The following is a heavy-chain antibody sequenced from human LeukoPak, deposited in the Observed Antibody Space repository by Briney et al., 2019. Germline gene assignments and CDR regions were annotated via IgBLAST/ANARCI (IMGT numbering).Heavy chain of an antibody. Sequence: GGSLRLSCAASGFTFSSYWMSWVRQAPGKGLEWVANIKQDGSEKYYVDSVKGRFTISRDSAKNSLYLQMNSLRAEDTAVYYCARAAVAGYFYYYYYMDVWGKGTTVTISS. J-gene: IGHJ6*03. D-gene: IGHD6-19*01. CDR3: ARAAVAGYFYYYYYMDV. CDR2: IKQDGSEK. CDR1: GFTFSSYW. V-gene: IGHV3-7*01.